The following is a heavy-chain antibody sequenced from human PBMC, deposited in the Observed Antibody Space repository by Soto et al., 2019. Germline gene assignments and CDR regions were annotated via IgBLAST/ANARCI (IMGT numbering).Heavy chain of an antibody. V-gene: IGHV3-23*01. Sequence: EVQLLESGGDLVQPGGSLRLSCVASGFAFSNYAMSWVRQAPGKGLEWVSGVGGSGDRTYYADFVKGRFTVSRDNSKNTMYLQMNSLRVEDTAIYYCARAEDDYGDQDHFDFWGQGTLVTVSS. CDR1: GFAFSNYA. J-gene: IGHJ4*02. D-gene: IGHD4-17*01. CDR3: ARAEDDYGDQDHFDF. CDR2: VGGSGDRT.